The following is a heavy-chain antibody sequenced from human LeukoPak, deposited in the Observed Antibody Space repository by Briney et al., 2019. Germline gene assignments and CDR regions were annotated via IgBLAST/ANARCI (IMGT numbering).Heavy chain of an antibody. CDR1: GYTFTGYY. CDR2: INPNTGAT. D-gene: IGHD6-19*01. Sequence: ASVKVSCKPSGYTFTGYYLHWVRQAPGQALEWMGWINPNTGATVYAQKFQGRVTMSRDTSISTAYMDLSSLGSDDTAVYYCARDRVGSGWPRPFYFEFWGQGTLATVSS. CDR3: ARDRVGSGWPRPFYFEF. V-gene: IGHV1-2*02. J-gene: IGHJ4*02.